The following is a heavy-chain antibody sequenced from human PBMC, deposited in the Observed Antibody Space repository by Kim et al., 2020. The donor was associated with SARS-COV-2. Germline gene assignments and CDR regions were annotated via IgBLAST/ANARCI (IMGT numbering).Heavy chain of an antibody. Sequence: GGSLRLSCVASGFTFSNYWMSWVRQGPGKGLVWVGNIKQDGTEKHYVDYMKGRFTISRDNAKNSLYLQMNSLRAEDTAVYYCTRIGYISSSVDYWGQGT. CDR1: GFTFSNYW. D-gene: IGHD6-6*01. CDR2: IKQDGTEK. J-gene: IGHJ4*02. CDR3: TRIGYISSSVDY. V-gene: IGHV3-7*01.